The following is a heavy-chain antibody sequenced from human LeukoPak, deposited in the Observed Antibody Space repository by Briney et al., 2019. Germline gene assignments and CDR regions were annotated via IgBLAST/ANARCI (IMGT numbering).Heavy chain of an antibody. D-gene: IGHD3-3*01. CDR2: IYYSGST. J-gene: IGHJ6*03. Sequence: SETLSLTCTVSGGSISSYYWSWIRQPPGKGLEWIGYIYYSGSTNYNPSLKSRVTISVDTSKNQFSLKLSSVTAADTAVYYCARVGVHYDFWSGYYSYYYYYMDVWAKGPRSPSP. CDR1: GGSISSYY. CDR3: ARVGVHYDFWSGYYSYYYYYMDV. V-gene: IGHV4-59*01.